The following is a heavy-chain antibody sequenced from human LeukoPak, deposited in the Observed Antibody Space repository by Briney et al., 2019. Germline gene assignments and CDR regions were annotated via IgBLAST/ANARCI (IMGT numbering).Heavy chain of an antibody. Sequence: GGSLRLSCAASGFTFSSYAMTWVRQAPGKGLEWVSAISGSGGNTYYADSVKGRFTISRDNSKNTLYLQMNSLRAEDTAVYYCAAPRIDSSGFDWGQGTLVTVSS. CDR1: GFTFSSYA. CDR3: AAPRIDSSGFD. J-gene: IGHJ4*02. CDR2: ISGSGGNT. V-gene: IGHV3-23*01. D-gene: IGHD3-22*01.